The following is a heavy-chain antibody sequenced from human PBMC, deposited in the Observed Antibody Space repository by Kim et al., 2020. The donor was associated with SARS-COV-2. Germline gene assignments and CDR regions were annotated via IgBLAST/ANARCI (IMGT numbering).Heavy chain of an antibody. V-gene: IGHV3-15*01. CDR2: IKSKTDGGTT. CDR3: TTDLGSGTYYYGMDV. J-gene: IGHJ6*02. CDR1: GFTFSNAW. Sequence: GGSLRLSCAASGFTFSNAWMSWVRQAPGKGLEWVGHIKSKTDGGTTDYAAPVKGRFTISRDDSKNTLYLQMNSLKTEDTAVYYCTTDLGSGTYYYGMDVWGQGTTVTVSS. D-gene: IGHD1-26*01.